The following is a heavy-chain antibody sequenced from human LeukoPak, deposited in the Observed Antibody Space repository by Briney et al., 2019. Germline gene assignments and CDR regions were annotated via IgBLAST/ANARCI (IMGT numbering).Heavy chain of an antibody. CDR1: GGSISSGGYS. CDR2: IYHSGST. CDR3: ATQLYYYYGMDV. D-gene: IGHD1-1*01. V-gene: IGHV4-30-2*01. Sequence: SETLSLTCAVSGGSISSGGYSWSWIRQPPGKGLEWIGYIYHSGSTYYNPSLKSRVTISVDRSKNQFSLKLSSVTAADTAVYYCATQLYYYYGMDVWGQGTTVTASS. J-gene: IGHJ6*02.